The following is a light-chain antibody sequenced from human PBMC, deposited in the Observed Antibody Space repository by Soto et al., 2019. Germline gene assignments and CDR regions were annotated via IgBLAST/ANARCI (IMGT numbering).Light chain of an antibody. CDR3: SSYTRRSTVV. CDR2: DVS. J-gene: IGLJ2*01. Sequence: QSALTQPASVSGSPGQSITISCTGTSSDVGGYNYVSWYQQHPGKAPKLMIYDVSNRPSGVSNRFSGSKSGNTASLTISGRQAEDEADYYCSSYTRRSTVVLGGGTKLPVL. V-gene: IGLV2-14*01. CDR1: SSDVGGYNY.